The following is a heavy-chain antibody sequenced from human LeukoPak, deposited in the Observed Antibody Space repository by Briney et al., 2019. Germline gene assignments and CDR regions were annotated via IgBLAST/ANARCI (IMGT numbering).Heavy chain of an antibody. J-gene: IGHJ4*02. Sequence: ASVKVSCKASGYTFTSYDINWVRQATGQGLEWMGWMNPNSGNTGYAQKFQGRVTMTRDTSISTAYMELSRLRSDDTAVYYCARVDSSSWYDYWGQGTLVTVSS. CDR1: GYTFTSYD. CDR2: MNPNSGNT. CDR3: ARVDSSSWYDY. D-gene: IGHD6-13*01. V-gene: IGHV1-8*01.